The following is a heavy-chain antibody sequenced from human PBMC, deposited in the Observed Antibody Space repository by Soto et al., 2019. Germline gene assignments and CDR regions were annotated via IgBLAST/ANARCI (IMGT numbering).Heavy chain of an antibody. V-gene: IGHV5-51*01. Sequence: PGESLKISCKGSGYSFTSYWIGWVRQMPGKGLEWMGIIYPGDSDTRYSPSFQGQVTISADKSISTAYLQWSSLKASDTAMYYCARXIAAATQGGYYYYGMDVWGQGTTVTVSS. D-gene: IGHD6-13*01. CDR3: ARXIAAATQGGYYYYGMDV. CDR1: GYSFTSYW. J-gene: IGHJ6*02. CDR2: IYPGDSDT.